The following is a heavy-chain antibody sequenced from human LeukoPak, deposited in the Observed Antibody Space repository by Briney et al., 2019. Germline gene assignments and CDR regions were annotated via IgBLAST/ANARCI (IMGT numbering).Heavy chain of an antibody. CDR1: GFTFSSYG. V-gene: IGHV3-30*18. J-gene: IGHJ4*02. CDR2: ISYDGSNK. CDR3: AKDSGGYTYIFDH. Sequence: PGGSLRLSCAASGFTFSSYGIHWVRQAPGKGLEWVAAISYDGSNKYYADSVKGRFTISRDNSKNTLHLQMSSLRAEDTAVYYCAKDSGGYTYIFDHWGQGTLVTVSS. D-gene: IGHD5-18*01.